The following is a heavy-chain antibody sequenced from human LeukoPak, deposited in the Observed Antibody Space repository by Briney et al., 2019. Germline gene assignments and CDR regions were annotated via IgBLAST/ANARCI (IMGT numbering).Heavy chain of an antibody. CDR3: ARDGADYYDSFLFDY. CDR2: IRSTANGYAT. D-gene: IGHD3-22*01. V-gene: IGHV3-73*01. CDR1: GFTFSGSA. Sequence: GGSLRLSCAASGFTFSGSALHWVRQASGKGLEWVGRIRSTANGYATAYAASVKGRFTISRDDSKNTAYLQMNSLRAEDTAVHYCARDGADYYDSFLFDYWGQGTLVTVSS. J-gene: IGHJ4*02.